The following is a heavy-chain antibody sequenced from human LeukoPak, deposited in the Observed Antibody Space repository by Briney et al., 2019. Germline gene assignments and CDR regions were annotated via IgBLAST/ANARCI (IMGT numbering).Heavy chain of an antibody. V-gene: IGHV6-1*01. CDR3: ARVTLGASLYDTSPFDY. CDR2: AYYRSKWYN. J-gene: IGHJ4*02. Sequence: SQTLSLTCAISGDSVSSNSAAWNWIRQSPSRGLEWLGRAYYRSKWYNDYAVSVKSRITINPDTSKHQFSLQLNSVTPEDTAVYYCARVTLGASLYDTSPFDYWGQGTLVTVSS. CDR1: GDSVSSNSAA. D-gene: IGHD3-22*01.